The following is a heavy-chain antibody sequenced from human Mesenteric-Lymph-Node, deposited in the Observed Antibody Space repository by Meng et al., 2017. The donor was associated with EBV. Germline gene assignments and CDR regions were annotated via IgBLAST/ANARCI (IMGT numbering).Heavy chain of an antibody. J-gene: IGHJ4*02. CDR2: INPSGGST. CDR1: GYTFTTFS. CDR3: ARDLGIAGYYFDY. V-gene: IGHV1-46*01. Sequence: QVQLVQAGPEVKTPGASVKVSCKASGYTFTTFSINWVRQAPGQGLEWMGIINPSGGSTSYAQKFQGRVTMTRDTSTRTVYMELSSLRSEDTAVYYCARDLGIAGYYFDYWGQGTLVTVSS. D-gene: IGHD6-13*01.